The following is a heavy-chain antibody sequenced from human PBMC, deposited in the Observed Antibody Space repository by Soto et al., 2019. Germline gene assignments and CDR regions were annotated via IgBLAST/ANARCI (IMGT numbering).Heavy chain of an antibody. CDR3: ARGMTPPGAPAWYYFDS. J-gene: IGHJ4*02. CDR2: FSLSGTT. V-gene: IGHV4-4*07. D-gene: IGHD2-8*02. Sequence: QVQLQESGPGLMKPSETLSLTCTVSGASITGSSYWSWIRQPAGKGLEWIGRFSLSGTTNYNPSLRSRVTMSADVSKNQFSLRLTSVTAADTALYYCARGMTPPGAPAWYYFDSWSQGTLVTVSS. CDR1: GASITGSSY.